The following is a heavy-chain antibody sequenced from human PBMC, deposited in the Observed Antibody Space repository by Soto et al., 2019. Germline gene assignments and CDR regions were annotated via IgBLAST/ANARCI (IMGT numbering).Heavy chain of an antibody. CDR2: IYYSGST. CDR1: GGSISSSSYY. Sequence: QLQLQESGPGLVKPSETLSLTCTVSGGSISSSSYYWGWIRQPPGKGLEWIGSIYYSGSTYYNPSLKSRVTISVDTSKNQFSLKLSSVTAADTAVYYCARHIAVAGYVGNYYYYYGMDVWGQGTTVTVSS. V-gene: IGHV4-39*01. D-gene: IGHD6-19*01. CDR3: ARHIAVAGYVGNYYYYYGMDV. J-gene: IGHJ6*02.